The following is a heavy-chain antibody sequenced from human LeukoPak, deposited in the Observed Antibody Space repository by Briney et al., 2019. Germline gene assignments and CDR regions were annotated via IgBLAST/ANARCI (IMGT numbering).Heavy chain of an antibody. Sequence: GGSLRLSCATPGHTFSSYAISSVRQAPGKGQERVSGISGSGGSTHYADSVKGRFTISRDNSKNTLYLQMNSLRAEDTAVYYCAKDEWSSGYDFDYWGQGTLVTVSS. CDR2: ISGSGGST. J-gene: IGHJ4*02. CDR3: AKDEWSSGYDFDY. CDR1: GHTFSSYA. D-gene: IGHD5-12*01. V-gene: IGHV3-23*01.